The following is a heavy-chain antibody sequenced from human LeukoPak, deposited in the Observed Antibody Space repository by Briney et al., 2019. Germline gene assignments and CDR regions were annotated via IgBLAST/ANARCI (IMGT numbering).Heavy chain of an antibody. CDR2: ISWNSGSI. CDR3: AKDRALYSSYYFDY. CDR1: GFTFDDYA. V-gene: IGHV3-9*01. Sequence: GGSLRLSCAASGFTFDDYAMRWVRQAPGKGLEWVSGISWNSGSIGYADSVKGRFTISRDNAKNSLYLQMNSLRAEDTALYYCAKDRALYSSYYFDYWGQGTLVTVSS. J-gene: IGHJ4*02. D-gene: IGHD6-6*01.